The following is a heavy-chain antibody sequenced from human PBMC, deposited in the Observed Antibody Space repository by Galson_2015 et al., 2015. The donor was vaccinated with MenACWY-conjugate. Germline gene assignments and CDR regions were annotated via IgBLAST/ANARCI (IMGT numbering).Heavy chain of an antibody. V-gene: IGHV4-34*01. D-gene: IGHD3-10*01. Sequence: SETLSLTCAVYGGSFSGYYWSWIRQPPGKGLEWIGEINHSGSTNYNPSLKSRVTISVDTSKNQFSLKLSSVTAADTAVYYCARASVIWFGGYNWFDPWGQGTLVTVSS. J-gene: IGHJ5*02. CDR2: INHSGST. CDR3: ARASVIWFGGYNWFDP. CDR1: GGSFSGYY.